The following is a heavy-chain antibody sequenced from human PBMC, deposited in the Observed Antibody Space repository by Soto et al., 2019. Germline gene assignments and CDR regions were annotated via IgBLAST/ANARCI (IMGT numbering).Heavy chain of an antibody. CDR3: ASIRAVAGTDYFDY. J-gene: IGHJ4*02. V-gene: IGHV4-59*01. CDR2: IYYSGST. Sequence: SETLSLTCTVSGGSISSYYWSWIRQPPGKGLEWIGYIYYSGSTNYNPSLKSRVTISVDTSKNQFSLKLSSVTAADPAVYYCASIRAVAGTDYFDYWGQGTLVTVS. D-gene: IGHD6-19*01. CDR1: GGSISSYY.